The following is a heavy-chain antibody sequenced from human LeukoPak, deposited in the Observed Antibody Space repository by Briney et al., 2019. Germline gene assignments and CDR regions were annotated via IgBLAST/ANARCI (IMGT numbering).Heavy chain of an antibody. CDR2: INQDGSEK. CDR3: ARAVSTGTVDY. V-gene: IGHV3-7*01. J-gene: IGHJ4*02. D-gene: IGHD6-13*01. Sequence: GGSLRLSCAPSGFTFSIYWMSWVRQAPGKGLEWVANINQDGSEKYYVDSVMGRFTISRDNDKNSLYLQMNSLRAEDTALYYRARAVSTGTVDYWGQGTLVTVSS. CDR1: GFTFSIYW.